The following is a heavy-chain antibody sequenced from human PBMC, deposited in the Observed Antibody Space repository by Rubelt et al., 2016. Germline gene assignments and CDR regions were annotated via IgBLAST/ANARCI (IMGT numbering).Heavy chain of an antibody. CDR3: ARADGITTYNWFDP. D-gene: IGHD3-3*01. V-gene: IGHV4-34*01. CDR1: GGSFSGYY. J-gene: IGHJ5*02. CDR2: IYYSGST. Sequence: QVQLQQWGAGPLKPSETLSLTCAVYGGSFSGYYWIWIRQPPGQGLEWIGYIYYSGSTYYNPSLKSRVTISVDTSKNQFSLKLSSVTAADTAVYYCARADGITTYNWFDPWGQGTLVTVSS.